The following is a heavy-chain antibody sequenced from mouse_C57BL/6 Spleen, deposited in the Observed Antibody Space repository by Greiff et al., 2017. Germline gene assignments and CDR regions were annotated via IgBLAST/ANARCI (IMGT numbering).Heavy chain of an antibody. V-gene: IGHV1-80*01. Sequence: QVQLQQSGAELVKPGASVKISCKASGYAFSSYWMNWVKQRPGKGLEWIGQIYPGDGDTNYHGKFKGKATLTADKSSSTAYLQLSSLTSEDSAVYFCARGPPDWYFDVWGTGTTVTVSS. CDR3: ARGPPDWYFDV. CDR1: GYAFSSYW. J-gene: IGHJ1*03. CDR2: IYPGDGDT.